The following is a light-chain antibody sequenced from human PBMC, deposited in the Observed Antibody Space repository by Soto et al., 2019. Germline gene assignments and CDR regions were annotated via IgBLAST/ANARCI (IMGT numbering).Light chain of an antibody. CDR2: DAS. J-gene: IGKJ4*01. CDR1: QTIDNT. Sequence: EIVMTQSPATLSLSPVERATLSGMASQTIDNTLAWYQRKPGQAPRLHIYDASTRATGVPARFSGSGSGTDFTLTISSLQSEDFAVYYCQQYINWPPLTFGGGTKVDIK. CDR3: QQYINWPPLT. V-gene: IGKV3-15*01.